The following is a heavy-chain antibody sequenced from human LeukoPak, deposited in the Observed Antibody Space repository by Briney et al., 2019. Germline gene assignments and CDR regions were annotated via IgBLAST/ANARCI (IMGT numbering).Heavy chain of an antibody. Sequence: SVKVSRKASGGTFSSYAISWVRQAPGQGLEWMGGIIPIFGTANYAQKFQGRVTITADESTSTAYMELSSLRSEDTAVYYCARCGSSLIGGMDVWGQGTTVTVSS. CDR2: IIPIFGTA. V-gene: IGHV1-69*13. D-gene: IGHD6-13*01. CDR1: GGTFSSYA. J-gene: IGHJ6*02. CDR3: ARCGSSLIGGMDV.